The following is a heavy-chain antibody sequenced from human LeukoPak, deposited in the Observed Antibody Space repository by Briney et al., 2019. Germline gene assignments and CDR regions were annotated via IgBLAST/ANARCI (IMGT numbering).Heavy chain of an antibody. CDR1: GFTFSSYG. Sequence: PGRSLRLSCAASGFTFSSYGMHWVRQAPGKGLEWVSVISYDGSIKYYADSVKGRFTISRDNAKNSLYLQMNSLRAEDTAVYYCASKSQGDYYDYYGMDVWGQGTTVTVSS. CDR3: ASKSQGDYYDYYGMDV. J-gene: IGHJ6*02. V-gene: IGHV3-30*03. CDR2: ISYDGSIK.